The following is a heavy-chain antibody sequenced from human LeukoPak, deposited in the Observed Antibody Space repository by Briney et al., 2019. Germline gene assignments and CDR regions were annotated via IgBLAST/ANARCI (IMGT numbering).Heavy chain of an antibody. V-gene: IGHV3-30*18. CDR3: AKDLLVPSAIRHYGLDV. CDR2: ISYDGSNK. Sequence: GGSLRLSCAASGFTFSTYGIHWVRQAPGKGLEWVAVISYDGSNKYYADSVKGRFTISRDNSKNTLYLQMNSLRAEDTAVYYWAKDLLVPSAIRHYGLDVWGQGTTVTVSS. D-gene: IGHD2-2*01. CDR1: GFTFSTYG. J-gene: IGHJ6*02.